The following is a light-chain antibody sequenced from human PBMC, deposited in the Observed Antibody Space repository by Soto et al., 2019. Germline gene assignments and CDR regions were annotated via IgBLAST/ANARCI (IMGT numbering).Light chain of an antibody. CDR1: SSDVGGHNY. CDR2: GVS. J-gene: IGLJ1*01. Sequence: QSALTQPRSVSGSPGQSVTISCTGTSSDVGGHNYVSWYQQHPGKAPKLMISGVSRRPSGVPDRFSGSKSGNTASLTISGLQAEDEADYYCCSYAGGYSYVFGTGTKLTVL. CDR3: CSYAGGYSYV. V-gene: IGLV2-11*01.